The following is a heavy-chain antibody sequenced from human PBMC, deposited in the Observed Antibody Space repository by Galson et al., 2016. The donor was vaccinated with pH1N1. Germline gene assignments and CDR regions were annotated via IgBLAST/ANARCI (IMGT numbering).Heavy chain of an antibody. CDR2: ISNDGTNK. J-gene: IGHJ4*02. Sequence: SLRLSCAASGFTFSRYGMHWVRQAPGKGLEWVAAISNDGTNKYRSDSVRGRFFISRDNSKNTLYLQMNSLRAEDTAVYYCAQDVLVRVPAAYFYYWGQGTVGTVS. CDR1: GFTFSRYG. D-gene: IGHD2-2*01. CDR3: AQDVLVRVPAAYFYY. V-gene: IGHV3-30*18.